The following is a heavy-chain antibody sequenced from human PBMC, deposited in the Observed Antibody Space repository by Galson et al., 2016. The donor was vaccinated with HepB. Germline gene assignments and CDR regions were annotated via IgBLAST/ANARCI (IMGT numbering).Heavy chain of an antibody. V-gene: IGHV2-5*01. D-gene: IGHD1-1*01. J-gene: IGHJ4*02. CDR3: AHSKRLGVFTPFDS. Sequence: PALVKPTQTLTLTCTLSGVSLNTNAMAVGWIRQPPGKALEWLALVYSNDDKRYSPSLRSRLTITRDTSKNQVVLTMTNLDPLDTATYFCAHSKRLGVFTPFDSWGQGTLVTVSS. CDR2: VYSNDDK. CDR1: GVSLNTNAMA.